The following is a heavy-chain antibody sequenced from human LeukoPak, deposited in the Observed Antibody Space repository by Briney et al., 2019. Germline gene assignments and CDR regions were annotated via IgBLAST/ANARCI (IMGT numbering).Heavy chain of an antibody. D-gene: IGHD2-15*01. V-gene: IGHV1-46*01. CDR1: GYTFTSYY. J-gene: IGHJ5*02. CDR2: INPSGGST. Sequence: ASVKVSCKASGYTFTSYYMHWVRQAPGQGLEWMGIINPSGGSTSYAQKFQGRVTMTRDTPTSTVYMELSSLRSEDTAVYYCAREDIVVVVAATPSPFDPWGQGTLVTVSS. CDR3: AREDIVVVVAATPSPFDP.